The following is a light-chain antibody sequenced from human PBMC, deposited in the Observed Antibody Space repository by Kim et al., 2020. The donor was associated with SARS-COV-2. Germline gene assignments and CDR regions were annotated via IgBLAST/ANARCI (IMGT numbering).Light chain of an antibody. CDR3: LLFNGGAPV. CDR2: NTD. Sequence: PGGTVTLTCASSAGAVTSAYYPNWFQQKPGQAPRSLIYNTDNTHSWTPARFSGSLLGGRAALTLSGVQPEDEADYYCLLFNGGAPVFGGGTKVTVL. J-gene: IGLJ2*01. V-gene: IGLV7-43*01. CDR1: AGAVTSAYY.